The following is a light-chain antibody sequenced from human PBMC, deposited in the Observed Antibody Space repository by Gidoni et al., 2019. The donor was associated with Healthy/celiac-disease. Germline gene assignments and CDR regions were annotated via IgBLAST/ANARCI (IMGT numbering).Light chain of an antibody. V-gene: IGLV3-1*01. CDR1: KVGDKY. CDR2: PDS. Sequence: SYDLTQPPSVSVSPGQTASITCSGDKVGDKYACWYQQKPGQSPVLVIYPDSKRPSGIPERFSGSNSGNTATLTISGTQAMDEADYYCQAWDSSTYVVCGGGTKLTVL. CDR3: QAWDSSTYVV. J-gene: IGLJ2*01.